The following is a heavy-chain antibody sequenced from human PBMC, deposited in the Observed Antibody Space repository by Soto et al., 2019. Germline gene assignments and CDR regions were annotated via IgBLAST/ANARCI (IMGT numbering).Heavy chain of an antibody. Sequence: EVQLVESGGGLVKPGGSLRLSCAASGFTFSSYSMNWVRQAPGKGLEWVSSISSSSSYIYYADSVKGRFTISRDNAKNSLYLQMNSLRAEDTAVYYCARVFDSSGYYLGAFDIWGQGTMVTVSS. V-gene: IGHV3-21*01. CDR2: ISSSSSYI. CDR3: ARVFDSSGYYLGAFDI. J-gene: IGHJ3*02. CDR1: GFTFSSYS. D-gene: IGHD3-22*01.